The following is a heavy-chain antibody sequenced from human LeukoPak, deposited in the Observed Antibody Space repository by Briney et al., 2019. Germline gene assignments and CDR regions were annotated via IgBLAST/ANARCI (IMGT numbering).Heavy chain of an antibody. CDR3: ARGRLGYYFDN. CDR1: GFTFSGFG. Sequence: SGGSLRLSCAASGFTFSGFGMHWVRHAPGKGLVWVSRMNSDGTGTTYVDSVRGRFTISRDNARNTLYLRMDSLRAEDTAVYYCARGRLGYYFDNWGQGTLVTVSS. D-gene: IGHD7-27*01. CDR2: MNSDGTGT. J-gene: IGHJ4*02. V-gene: IGHV3-74*01.